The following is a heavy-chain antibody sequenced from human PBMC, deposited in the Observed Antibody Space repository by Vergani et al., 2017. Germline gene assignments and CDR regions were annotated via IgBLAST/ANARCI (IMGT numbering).Heavy chain of an antibody. Sequence: QVQLQESGPGLVKPSETLSLTCAVSGYSISSGYYCGWIRQPPGKGLEWIGSIYHSGSTYYNPALKSRVTISVDTSKIQFSLKLSSVTAADTAVYYWARREYDILTGYLYYFDYWGQGTLVTVSS. J-gene: IGHJ4*02. V-gene: IGHV4-38-2*01. CDR3: ARREYDILTGYLYYFDY. D-gene: IGHD3-9*01. CDR2: IYHSGST. CDR1: GYSISSGYY.